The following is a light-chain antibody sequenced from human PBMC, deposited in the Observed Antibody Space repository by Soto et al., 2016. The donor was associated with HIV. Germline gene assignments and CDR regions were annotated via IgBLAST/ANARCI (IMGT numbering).Light chain of an antibody. CDR1: QSLVHSNGNTY. V-gene: IGKV2-30*02. Sequence: DVVMTQSPLSLPVTLGQPASISCRSNQSLVHSNGNTYLTWFQQRPGQSPRRLIYKVSNRDSGVPDRFSGSGSGTDFTLKISRVEAEDVGIYYCMQAIDLPWTFGQGPRWKSN. CDR2: KVS. CDR3: MQAIDLPWT. J-gene: IGKJ1*01.